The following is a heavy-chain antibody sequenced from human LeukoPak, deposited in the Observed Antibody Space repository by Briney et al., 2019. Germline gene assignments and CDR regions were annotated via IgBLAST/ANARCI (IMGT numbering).Heavy chain of an antibody. CDR3: ARVPRDYYDSSGYYSNDAFYI. V-gene: IGHV4-31*03. J-gene: IGHJ3*02. Sequence: SQTLSLTCTVSGGSISSGGYYWSWIRQHPGKGLEWIGYIYYSGCTYYNPSLKSRVTMSVDTSKNQFSLKLSSVTAADTAVYYCARVPRDYYDSSGYYSNDAFYIWGQGTMVTVSS. CDR2: IYYSGCT. D-gene: IGHD3-22*01. CDR1: GGSISSGGYY.